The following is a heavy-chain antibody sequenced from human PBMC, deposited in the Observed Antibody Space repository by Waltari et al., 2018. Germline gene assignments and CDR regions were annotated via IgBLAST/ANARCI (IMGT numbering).Heavy chain of an antibody. Sequence: EVQLVESGGGLVQPGGSLRLSCAASGFTFSSYSMNLVRQAPGKGLEWVSYISSSSSTIYYADSVKGRFTISRDNAKNSLYLQMNSLRAEDTAVYYCASERKWVYGPTGAFDIWGQGTMVTVSS. CDR2: ISSSSSTI. CDR3: ASERKWVYGPTGAFDI. J-gene: IGHJ3*02. D-gene: IGHD4-17*01. CDR1: GFTFSSYS. V-gene: IGHV3-48*04.